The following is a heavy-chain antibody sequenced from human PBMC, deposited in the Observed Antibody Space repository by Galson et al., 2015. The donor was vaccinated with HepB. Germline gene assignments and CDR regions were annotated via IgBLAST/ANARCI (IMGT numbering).Heavy chain of an antibody. D-gene: IGHD2-21*01. V-gene: IGHV4-59*01. CDR3: ARDLKHMAFDV. Sequence: LTCTVSGASISSFYWRWIRQPPGKGLEWIGSIHDSGNTHYNPSLKSRVSMSTDTSKNKFSLRLNSVTAADTAVYYCARDLKHMAFDVWGQGELVIVSS. CDR1: GASISSFY. J-gene: IGHJ3*01. CDR2: IHDSGNT.